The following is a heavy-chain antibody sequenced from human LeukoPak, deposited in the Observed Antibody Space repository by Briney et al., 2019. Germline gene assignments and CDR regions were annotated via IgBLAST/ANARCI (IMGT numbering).Heavy chain of an antibody. D-gene: IGHD3-10*01. J-gene: IGHJ4*02. CDR3: AREGVGGYYGSGSYYPQTYYFDY. CDR2: FDPEDGET. CDR1: GYTLTELS. Sequence: GASVKVSCKVSGYTLTELSMHWVRQAPGKGLEWMGGFDPEDGETIYAQKFQGRVTMTEDTSTDTAYMELSSLRSEDTAVYYCAREGVGGYYGSGSYYPQTYYFDYWGQGTLVTVSS. V-gene: IGHV1-24*01.